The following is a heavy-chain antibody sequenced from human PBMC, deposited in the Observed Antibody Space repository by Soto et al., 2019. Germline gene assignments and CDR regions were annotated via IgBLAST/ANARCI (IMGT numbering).Heavy chain of an antibody. CDR1: GFTFTEYW. V-gene: IGHV3-74*01. D-gene: IGHD3-16*01. Sequence: EEHLVESGGGLVQPGGSLRLSCAASGFTFTEYWMHWVRQVPGKGLVWVSRINADGTRTNYADSVKGRFTISRDNAKNTVYLQMNSLRAEDTAVFYCARGIKNYYGTDVWVQGTTVTVSS. CDR3: ARGIKNYYGTDV. CDR2: INADGTRT. J-gene: IGHJ6*02.